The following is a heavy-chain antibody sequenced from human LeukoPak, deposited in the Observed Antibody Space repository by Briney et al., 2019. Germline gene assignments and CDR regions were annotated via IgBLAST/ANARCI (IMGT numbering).Heavy chain of an antibody. CDR3: ARARRYYVFQGRFDP. CDR1: GYTFTGYY. V-gene: IGHV1-2*02. CDR2: INPNSGGT. D-gene: IGHD3-3*01. Sequence: GASVKVSCKASGYTFTGYYMHWVRQAPGQGLEWMGWINPNSGGTNYAQKFQGRVTMTRDTSISTAYMELSRLRSDDTAVYYCARARRYYVFQGRFDPWGQGTLVTVSS. J-gene: IGHJ5*02.